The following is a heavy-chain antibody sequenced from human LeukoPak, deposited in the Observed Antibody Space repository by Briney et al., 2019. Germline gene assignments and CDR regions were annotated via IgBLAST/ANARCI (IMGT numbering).Heavy chain of an antibody. CDR3: AKEGDTALVRGYLNL. CDR2: IIPPFGTA. V-gene: IGHV1-69*13. Sequence: SVKVSCKASGGTFSSYVISWVRQAPGQGLEWMGGIIPPFGTAHYAQKFQGRLTITADESKSTVYMEMRSLRSEETAMYYCAKEGDTALVRGYLNLWGRGTLVTVSA. CDR1: GGTFSSYV. J-gene: IGHJ2*01. D-gene: IGHD5-18*01.